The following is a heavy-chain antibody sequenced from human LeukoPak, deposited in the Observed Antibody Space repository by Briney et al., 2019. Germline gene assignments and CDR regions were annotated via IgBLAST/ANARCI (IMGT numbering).Heavy chain of an antibody. CDR2: ISSSSSYI. D-gene: IGHD6-6*01. Sequence: GGSLRLSCAASGFTFSSYSMNWVRQAPGKGLEWVSSISSSSSYIYYADSVKGRFTISRDNAKNSLYLQMNSLRAEDTAVYYCARDLRSSSSRDPHDYWGQGTLVTVSS. J-gene: IGHJ4*02. CDR1: GFTFSSYS. CDR3: ARDLRSSSSRDPHDY. V-gene: IGHV3-21*01.